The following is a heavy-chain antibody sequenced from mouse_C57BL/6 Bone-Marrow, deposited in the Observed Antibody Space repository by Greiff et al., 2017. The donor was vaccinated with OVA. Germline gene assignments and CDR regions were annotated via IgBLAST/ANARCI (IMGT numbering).Heavy chain of an antibody. D-gene: IGHD1-1*01. Sequence: DVQLVESGGGLVKPGGSLKLSCAASGFTFSSYAMSWVRQTPEKRLEWVATIRAGGSSPYYPDNVKGRFTISRDNAKNNLYLQMSQLKSEDTAMYYGARVPRYGSSHYDFDYWGQGTTLTVSS. V-gene: IGHV5-4*01. CDR1: GFTFSSYA. J-gene: IGHJ2*01. CDR3: ARVPRYGSSHYDFDY. CDR2: IRAGGSSP.